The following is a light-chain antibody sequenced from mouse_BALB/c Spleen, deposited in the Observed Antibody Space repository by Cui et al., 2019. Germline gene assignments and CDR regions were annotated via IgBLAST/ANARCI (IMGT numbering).Light chain of an antibody. V-gene: IGKV6-20*01. CDR2: GAS. CDR3: GQSYSYPFT. Sequence: NIAMPQSPKSMSMSVGERVTLSCKASENVGTYVSWYQQKPEQSPKLLIYGASNRYTGVPDRFTGSGSATDFTLTISSVQAEDLADYHCGQSYSYPFTFGSGTKLEIK. J-gene: IGKJ4*01. CDR1: ENVGTY.